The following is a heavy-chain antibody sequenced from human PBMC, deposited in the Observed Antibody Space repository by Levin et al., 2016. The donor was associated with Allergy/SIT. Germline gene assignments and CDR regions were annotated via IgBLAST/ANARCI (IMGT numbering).Heavy chain of an antibody. CDR3: ARDKGLSEGYPVFDY. D-gene: IGHD1-26*01. J-gene: IGHJ4*02. CDR1: GFTFSSYW. V-gene: IGHV3-48*01. CDR2: LSGSTV. Sequence: GESLKISCAASGFTFSSYWMHWVRQAPGKGLEWVAYLSGSTVYYADSVKGRFTISSDSAKNSLYLQMNSLRAEDTAVYYCARDKGLSEGYPVFDYWGQGTLVTVSS.